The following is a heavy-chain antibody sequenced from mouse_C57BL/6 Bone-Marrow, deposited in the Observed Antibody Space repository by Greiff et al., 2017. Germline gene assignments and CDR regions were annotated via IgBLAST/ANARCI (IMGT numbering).Heavy chain of an antibody. CDR1: GFSLTSYG. V-gene: IGHV2-5*01. CDR3: AKMGNYGSSYPYWYFDV. J-gene: IGHJ1*03. Sequence: VQGVESGPGLVQPSQSLSITCTVSGFSLTSYGVHWVRQSPGKGLEWLGVIWRGGSTDYNAAIMSRQSITKDNSKSQVFFKLNSLQADDTAIYYCAKMGNYGSSYPYWYFDVWGTGTTVTVSS. D-gene: IGHD1-1*01. CDR2: IWRGGST.